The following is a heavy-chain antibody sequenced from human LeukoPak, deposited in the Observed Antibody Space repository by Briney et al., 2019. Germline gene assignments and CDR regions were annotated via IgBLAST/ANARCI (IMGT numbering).Heavy chain of an antibody. J-gene: IGHJ4*02. CDR1: GFTFSNYA. D-gene: IGHD4/OR15-4a*01. CDR3: AKPPRDYSALPYFAY. V-gene: IGHV3-23*01. Sequence: GGSLRLSCAASGFTFSNYAMSWVRQAPGKGLKWVSTISGSGGTTYYADSVKGQFTISRDNSKNTLYLQMNSLRAEDTAIYYCAKPPRDYSALPYFAYGAQGPRAPAPS. CDR2: ISGSGGTT.